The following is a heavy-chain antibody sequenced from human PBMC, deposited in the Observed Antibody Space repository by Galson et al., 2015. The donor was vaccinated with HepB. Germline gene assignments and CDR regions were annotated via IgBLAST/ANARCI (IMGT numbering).Heavy chain of an antibody. V-gene: IGHV3-23*01. CDR1: GFTFSSYA. J-gene: IGHJ5*02. CDR3: ARDRYYDSSGYYLNWFDP. D-gene: IGHD3-22*01. Sequence: SLRLSCAASGFTFSSYAMSWVRQAPGKGLEWVSAISGSGGSTYCADSVKGRFTISRDNSKNTLYLQMNSLRAEDTAVYYCARDRYYDSSGYYLNWFDPWGQGTLVTVSS. CDR2: ISGSGGST.